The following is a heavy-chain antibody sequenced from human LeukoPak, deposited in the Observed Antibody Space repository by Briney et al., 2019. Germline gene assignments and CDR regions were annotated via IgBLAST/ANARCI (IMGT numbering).Heavy chain of an antibody. CDR2: TYYWSKWTT. V-gene: IGHV6-1*01. D-gene: IGHD7-27*01. CDR3: AREMRETGNNWFDT. Sequence: SQTLSLTCAIAGDGVSSDRSTWNWIRQSPSRGLEWLGRTYYWSKWTTDYAGSVKGRITIKPDTSKNQFSLHLSSMTPEDTAIYYCAREMRETGNNWFDTWGQGTLVTVSS. CDR1: GDGVSSDRST. J-gene: IGHJ5*02.